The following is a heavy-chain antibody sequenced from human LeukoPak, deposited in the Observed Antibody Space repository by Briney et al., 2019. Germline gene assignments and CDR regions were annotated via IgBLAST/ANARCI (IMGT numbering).Heavy chain of an antibody. D-gene: IGHD3/OR15-3a*01. V-gene: IGHV3-64*01. J-gene: IGHJ4*02. CDR3: AREERGLAIDY. Sequence: GGSLRLSCAASGFTSRNHAMHRVRQAPGKGLEYVSAINSNGDTTYYGNSVKGRFTISRDNSKSTLYLQMGSLRPADTAVYYCAREERGLAIDYWGQGALVTVSS. CDR1: GFTSRNHA. CDR2: INSNGDTT.